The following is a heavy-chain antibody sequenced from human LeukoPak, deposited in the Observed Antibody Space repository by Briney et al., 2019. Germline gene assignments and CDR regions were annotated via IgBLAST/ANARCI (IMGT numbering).Heavy chain of an antibody. D-gene: IGHD3-3*01. Sequence: GGSLRLSCAASGFTFSSYTMNWVRQAPGKGLEWVSYISSGNSNIYYADSVKGRFTISRDNAKNSLYLQMNSLRAEDTAVYYCASANPILLDYYYYYYMDVWGKGTTVTVSS. CDR3: ASANPILLDYYYYYYMDV. V-gene: IGHV3-48*01. J-gene: IGHJ6*03. CDR2: ISSGNSNI. CDR1: GFTFSSYT.